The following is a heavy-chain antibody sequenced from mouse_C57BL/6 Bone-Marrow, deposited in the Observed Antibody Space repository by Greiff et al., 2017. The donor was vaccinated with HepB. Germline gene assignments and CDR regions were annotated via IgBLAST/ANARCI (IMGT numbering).Heavy chain of an antibody. Sequence: EVKLMESGGGLVKPGGSLKLSCAASGFTFSSYTMSWVRQTPEKRLEWVATISGGGGNTYYPDSVKGRFTISRDNAKNTLYLQMSSLRSEDTALYYCARQAGDAMDYWGQGTSVTVSS. CDR1: GFTFSSYT. J-gene: IGHJ4*01. V-gene: IGHV5-9*01. CDR3: ARQAGDAMDY. CDR2: ISGGGGNT.